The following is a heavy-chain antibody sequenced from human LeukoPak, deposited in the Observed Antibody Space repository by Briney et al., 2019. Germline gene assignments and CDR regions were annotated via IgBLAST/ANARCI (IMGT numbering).Heavy chain of an antibody. J-gene: IGHJ4*02. Sequence: SETLSLTCAVYGGSLSDYYLSWIRQSPGKGLEWIGEISHRGRTYYNLSLKSRVTISVDTSKNHFSLKLSSVTAADTAVYYCARDEGDYFFDYWGQGTLVTVSS. V-gene: IGHV4-34*01. D-gene: IGHD3-16*01. CDR2: ISHRGRT. CDR3: ARDEGDYFFDY. CDR1: GGSLSDYY.